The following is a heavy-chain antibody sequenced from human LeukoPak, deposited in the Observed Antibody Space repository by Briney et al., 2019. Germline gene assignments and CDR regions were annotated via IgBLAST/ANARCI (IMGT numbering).Heavy chain of an antibody. J-gene: IGHJ4*02. CDR1: GASICSYY. CDR3: ARGLVSERTGDDLENNFEY. D-gene: IGHD1-1*01. V-gene: IGHV4-4*07. Sequence: SETLSLTCSVSGASICSYYWSWIRESAGKGLEWIGRINTSGGTRYNPSLESRVTISVDTSKNQLSLRLTSVTAADTVVYYCARGLVSERTGDDLENNFEYWGQGTLVSVSS. CDR2: INTSGGT.